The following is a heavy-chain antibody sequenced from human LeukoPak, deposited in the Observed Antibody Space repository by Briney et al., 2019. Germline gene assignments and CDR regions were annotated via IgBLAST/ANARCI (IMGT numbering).Heavy chain of an antibody. CDR3: AKGRRSRNYGMDV. D-gene: IGHD5-24*01. CDR1: GGSISSYY. V-gene: IGHV4-59*01. CDR2: IYYSGST. J-gene: IGHJ6*02. Sequence: SETLSLTCTVSGGSISSYYWSWIRQPPGKGLEWIGYIYYSGSTNYNPSLKSRVTISVDTSKNQFSLKLSSVTAADTAVYYCAKGRRSRNYGMDVWGQGTTVTVSS.